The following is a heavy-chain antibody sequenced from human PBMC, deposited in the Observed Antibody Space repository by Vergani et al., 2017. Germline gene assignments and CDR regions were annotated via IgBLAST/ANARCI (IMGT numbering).Heavy chain of an antibody. D-gene: IGHD3-3*01. CDR2: ISGSGGST. CDR1: GFTFSSYA. J-gene: IGHJ6*02. V-gene: IGHV3-23*01. Sequence: EVQLLESGGGLVQPGGSLRLSCAASGFTFSSYAMSWVRQAPGTGLEWVSAISGSGGSTYYADSVKGRFTISRDNSKNTLYLQMNSLRAEDTAVYYCAKVQGDFWSGYYVFYYYYGMDVWGQGTTVTVSS. CDR3: AKVQGDFWSGYYVFYYYYGMDV.